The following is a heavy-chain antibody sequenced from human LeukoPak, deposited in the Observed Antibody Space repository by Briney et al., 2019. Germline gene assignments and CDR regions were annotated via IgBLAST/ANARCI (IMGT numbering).Heavy chain of an antibody. J-gene: IGHJ3*02. CDR1: GGTFSRSA. Sequence: GSSVKVSCKASGGTFSRSAISWVRQAPGQGLEWMGGINPNSGGTNYAQKFQGRVTMTRDTSISTAYMELSRLRSDDTAVCYCARSGSYEAFDIWGQGTMVTVSS. CDR3: ARSGSYEAFDI. V-gene: IGHV1-2*02. CDR2: INPNSGGT. D-gene: IGHD1-26*01.